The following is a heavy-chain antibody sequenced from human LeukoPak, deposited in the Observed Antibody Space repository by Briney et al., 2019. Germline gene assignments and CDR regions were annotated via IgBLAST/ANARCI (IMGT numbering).Heavy chain of an antibody. V-gene: IGHV4-34*01. CDR2: INHSGST. CDR1: GGSFSGYY. J-gene: IGHJ4*02. D-gene: IGHD2-8*02. CDR3: ARERPRTGQGKRGRGEFDY. Sequence: SETLSLTCAVYGGSFSGYYWRWIRQPPGKGLEWLAEINHSGSTNYNPSLKSRVTISVDKSQNQVSLKLSSVTAADTAVYYCARERPRTGQGKRGRGEFDYWGQGTLVTVSS.